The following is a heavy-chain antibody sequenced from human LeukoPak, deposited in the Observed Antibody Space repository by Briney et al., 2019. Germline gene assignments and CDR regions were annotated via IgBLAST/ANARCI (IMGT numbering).Heavy chain of an antibody. D-gene: IGHD3-22*01. CDR2: INPNSGGT. CDR1: GYTFTGYY. Sequence: ASVNVSCKASGYTFTGYYMHWVRQAPGQGLEWMGWINPNSGGTNYAQNLQGRVTMTTDTSTSTAYMELRSLGSDDTAVYYCGRDSISMIPSAPGIWGQGTKVTVSS. CDR3: GRDSISMIPSAPGI. V-gene: IGHV1-2*02. J-gene: IGHJ3*02.